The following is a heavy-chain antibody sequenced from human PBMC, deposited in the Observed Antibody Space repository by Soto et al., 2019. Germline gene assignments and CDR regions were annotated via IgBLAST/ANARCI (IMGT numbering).Heavy chain of an antibody. V-gene: IGHV3-21*01. Sequence: GGSLRLSCAASGFTFSSYSMNWVRQAPGKGLEWVSSISSSSNYTYYADSVKGRFTISRDNAKNSLSLQMNSLRAEDTAVYYCARGGLGIATRGYFHYYGMDVWGQGTTVTVSS. CDR3: ARGGLGIATRGYFHYYGMDV. CDR1: GFTFSSYS. CDR2: ISSSSNYT. D-gene: IGHD6-6*01. J-gene: IGHJ6*02.